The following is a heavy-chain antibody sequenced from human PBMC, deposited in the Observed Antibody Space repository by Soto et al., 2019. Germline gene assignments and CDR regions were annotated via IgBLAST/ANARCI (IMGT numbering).Heavy chain of an antibody. CDR1: GGTFSSYA. V-gene: IGHV1-69*13. CDR2: IIPIFGTA. D-gene: IGHD3-22*01. Sequence: GASVKVSCKASGGTFSSYAISWVRQAPGQGLEWMGGIIPIFGTANYAQKLQGRVTITADESTSTAYMELSSLRSEDTAVYYCARGPGYYDSSGYRSYYYYGMDVWGQGTTVTISS. J-gene: IGHJ6*02. CDR3: ARGPGYYDSSGYRSYYYYGMDV.